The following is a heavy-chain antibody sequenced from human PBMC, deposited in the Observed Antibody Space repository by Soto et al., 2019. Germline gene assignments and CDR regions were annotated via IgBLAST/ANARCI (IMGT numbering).Heavy chain of an antibody. Sequence: PSETLSLTCTVSGGSISSYYWSWIRQPPGKRLEWIGYIYYSGSTYYNPSLKSRVTISVDTSKNQFSLKLSSVTAADTAVYYCACIFSGGYGYGFYYYGMDVWGQGTTVTASS. D-gene: IGHD5-18*01. CDR1: GGSISSYY. CDR3: ACIFSGGYGYGFYYYGMDV. J-gene: IGHJ6*02. CDR2: IYYSGST. V-gene: IGHV4-59*04.